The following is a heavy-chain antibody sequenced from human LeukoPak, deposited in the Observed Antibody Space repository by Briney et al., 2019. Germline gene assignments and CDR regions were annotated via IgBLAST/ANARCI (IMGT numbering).Heavy chain of an antibody. CDR1: GYTFTSYG. Sequence: ASVKVSCKASGYTFTSYGISWVQQAPGQGLEWMGWISAYNGNTNYAQKLQGRVTMTTDTSTSTAYMELRSLRSDDTAVYYCARDRFGYCSGGSCLLFDYWGQGTLVTVSS. J-gene: IGHJ4*02. D-gene: IGHD2-15*01. CDR3: ARDRFGYCSGGSCLLFDY. V-gene: IGHV1-18*04. CDR2: ISAYNGNT.